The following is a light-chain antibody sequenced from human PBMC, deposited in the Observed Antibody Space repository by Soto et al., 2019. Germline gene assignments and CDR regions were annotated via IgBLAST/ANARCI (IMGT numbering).Light chain of an antibody. CDR2: GAS. Sequence: EIVTTQSPATLSVSPGERATLSCRTGQSVSSGLAWYQQKPGQAPRLLIYGASTRATGIPARFSGSGSGTEFTLTISSLQSEDSAVYNCQQYNNWPWTFGQGTKVEIK. J-gene: IGKJ1*01. CDR1: QSVSSG. CDR3: QQYNNWPWT. V-gene: IGKV3-15*01.